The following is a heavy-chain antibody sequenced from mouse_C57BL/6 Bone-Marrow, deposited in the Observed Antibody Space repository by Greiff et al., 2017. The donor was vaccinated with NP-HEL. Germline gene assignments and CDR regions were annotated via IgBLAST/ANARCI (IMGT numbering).Heavy chain of an antibody. J-gene: IGHJ2*01. CDR2: IYPRSGNT. CDR3: ARQRITTVGY. V-gene: IGHV1-81*01. D-gene: IGHD1-1*01. Sequence: VQLQQSGAELARPGASVKLSCKASGYTFTSYGISWVKQRTGQGLEWIGEIYPRSGNTYYNEKFKGKATLTADKSSSTAYLELRSLTSEDSAVYFCARQRITTVGYWGKGTTLTVSS. CDR1: GYTFTSYG.